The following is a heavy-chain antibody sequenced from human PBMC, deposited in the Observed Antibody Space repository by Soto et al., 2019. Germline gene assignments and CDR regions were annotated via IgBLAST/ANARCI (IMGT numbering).Heavy chain of an antibody. D-gene: IGHD5-18*01. J-gene: IGHJ4*02. Sequence: RSRRLSCAASVFTFSSYGMHWVRQAPGKGLEWVAVISYDGSNKYYADSVKGRFTISRDNSMNTLYLQMTSLRAEDSALYYCAKARSGYSYAYNFDYWGQGALVTVSS. CDR2: ISYDGSNK. CDR1: VFTFSSYG. CDR3: AKARSGYSYAYNFDY. V-gene: IGHV3-30*18.